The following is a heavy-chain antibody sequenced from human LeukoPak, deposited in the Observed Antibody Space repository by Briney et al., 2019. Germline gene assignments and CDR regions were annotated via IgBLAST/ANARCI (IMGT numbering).Heavy chain of an antibody. V-gene: IGHV3-21*04. Sequence: GGSLRLSCAASGFTFSSYSMNWVRQAPGKGLEWVSSISSSSSYIYYADSVKGRFTISRDNAKNSLYLQMNSLRAEDTAVYYCAREAKFWSGYYCYWGQGTLVTVSS. J-gene: IGHJ4*02. D-gene: IGHD3-3*01. CDR2: ISSSSSYI. CDR1: GFTFSSYS. CDR3: AREAKFWSGYYCY.